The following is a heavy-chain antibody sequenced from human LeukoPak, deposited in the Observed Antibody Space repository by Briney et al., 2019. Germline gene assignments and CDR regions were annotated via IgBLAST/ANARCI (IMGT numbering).Heavy chain of an antibody. J-gene: IGHJ3*02. Sequence: SETLSLTCTVSGDSMTGFYWNWIRQSPGKGLEWIGYIYYSGSTKYNPSLKSRVTISIDTSNNQFSLKLNSVTAADTALYYCARVLRVDDYYGTTGYAFDIWGQGRLVTVSS. CDR3: ARVLRVDDYYGTTGYAFDI. CDR2: IYYSGST. V-gene: IGHV4-59*01. CDR1: GDSMTGFY. D-gene: IGHD3-22*01.